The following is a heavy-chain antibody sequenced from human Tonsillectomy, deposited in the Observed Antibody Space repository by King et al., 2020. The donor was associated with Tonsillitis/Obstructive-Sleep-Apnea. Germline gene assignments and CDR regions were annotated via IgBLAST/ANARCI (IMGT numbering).Heavy chain of an antibody. CDR1: GFTFSNYG. CDR2: IWYDGSNK. J-gene: IGHJ2*01. Sequence: VQLVESGGGVVQPGRSLRLSCAASGFTFSNYGMHWVRQAPGKGLEWVAIIWYDGSNKYYAESVKGRFTISRDNSKNTLYLQMNSLRAEDTAVYYCAKXERXYYWXXXXXXRGTLVTVSS. CDR3: AKXERXYYWXXXX. V-gene: IGHV3-33*06. D-gene: IGHD3-10*01.